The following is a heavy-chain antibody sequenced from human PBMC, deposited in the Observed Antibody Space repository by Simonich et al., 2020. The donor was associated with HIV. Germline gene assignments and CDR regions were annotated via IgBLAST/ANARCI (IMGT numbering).Heavy chain of an antibody. J-gene: IGHJ2*01. V-gene: IGHV1-24*01. D-gene: IGHD3-9*01. CDR2: CEPGVGEK. Sequence: QVQLLQSGAEVKKPGASVKVSCKVSGHSLTDLSMHWVRQTPGKRLEWIGGCEPGVGEKIYAQKCQDRVTMTEDTSTDTADMELSSLRFEDTALYYCATWEVKDDVLTGFSYWFFDLWGRGTLVTVSS. CDR3: ATWEVKDDVLTGFSYWFFDL. CDR1: GHSLTDLS.